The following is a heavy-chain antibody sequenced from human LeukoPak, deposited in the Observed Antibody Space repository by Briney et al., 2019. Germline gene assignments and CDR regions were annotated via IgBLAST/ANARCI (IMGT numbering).Heavy chain of an antibody. Sequence: PSETLSLTCTVSRGSISSGGNYWSWIRQYPGKGLEWIGYIYYSGTTYYNPSLESRVTISLDTSKNQFSLKLSSVTAADTAVYYCARDPSGYSSSWYDYWGQGTLVTVSS. CDR1: RGSISSGGNY. CDR3: ARDPSGYSSSWYDY. V-gene: IGHV4-31*02. J-gene: IGHJ4*02. CDR2: IYYSGTT. D-gene: IGHD6-13*01.